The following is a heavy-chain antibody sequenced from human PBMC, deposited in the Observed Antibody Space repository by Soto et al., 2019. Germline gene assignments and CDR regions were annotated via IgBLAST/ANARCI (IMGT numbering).Heavy chain of an antibody. D-gene: IGHD3-22*01. Sequence: SVKVSCKASGGTFISYAISWVRQAPGQGLEWMGGIIPIFGTANYAQKFQGRVTITADESTSTAYMELSSLRSEDTAVYYCARGITMIVVVRNYTYYYGMDVWG. V-gene: IGHV1-69*13. CDR1: GGTFISYA. CDR3: ARGITMIVVVRNYTYYYGMDV. CDR2: IIPIFGTA. J-gene: IGHJ6*02.